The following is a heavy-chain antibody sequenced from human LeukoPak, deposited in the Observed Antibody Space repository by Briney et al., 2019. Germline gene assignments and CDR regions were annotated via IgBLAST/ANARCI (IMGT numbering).Heavy chain of an antibody. Sequence: PGGSLRLSCAASGFTFSNYALSWVRQAPGKGLEWVSSICSSGTTYYADSVKGRFTISRDNSKTTLSLQMNSLRAEDTATYYCAKGSDGSCYSATGDWGQGTLVTVS. CDR3: AKGSDGSCYSATGD. CDR1: GFTFSNYA. D-gene: IGHD2-15*01. V-gene: IGHV3-23*01. CDR2: ICSSGTT. J-gene: IGHJ4*02.